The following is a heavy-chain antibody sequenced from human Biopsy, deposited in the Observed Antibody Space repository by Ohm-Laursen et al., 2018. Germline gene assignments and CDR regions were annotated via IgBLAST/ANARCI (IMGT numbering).Heavy chain of an antibody. CDR3: ATKLTGYFHH. J-gene: IGHJ1*01. V-gene: IGHV1-69*06. D-gene: IGHD3-9*01. CDR2: NIPILGTG. Sequence: SSVKVSCKAPGGTFSNYGVNWVRQAPGQGLEWLGGNIPILGTGNYAQKFQDRVTVAADTSTSTVTMELRSLRSDDTAVYYCATKLTGYFHHWGQGTLAIVSS. CDR1: GGTFSNYG.